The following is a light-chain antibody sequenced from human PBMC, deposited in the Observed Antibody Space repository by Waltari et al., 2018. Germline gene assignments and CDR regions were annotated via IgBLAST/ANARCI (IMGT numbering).Light chain of an antibody. J-gene: IGLJ2*01. V-gene: IGLV1-40*01. CDR2: GNR. Sequence: QSVLTHPPSVSGAPRQRVTIACTGSSPNIGAGYDVFWYQPLPGTAHKLLIFGNRIRPSGVPDRFSGSKSVTSASLAIIGLQAEDEADYYCQSYDSSLSVVFGGGTKVTVL. CDR1: SPNIGAGYD. CDR3: QSYDSSLSVV.